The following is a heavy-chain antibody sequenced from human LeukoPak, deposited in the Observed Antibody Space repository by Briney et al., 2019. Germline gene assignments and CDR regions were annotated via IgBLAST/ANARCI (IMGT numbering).Heavy chain of an antibody. J-gene: IGHJ3*02. V-gene: IGHV3-23*01. CDR2: ISGSGGGT. CDR1: GFTFSSYV. Sequence: GGSLRLSCAASGFTFSSYVMTWVRQAPGKGLEWVSAISGSGGGTYYADSVKGRFTISRDNSKNTLYLQMNSLRAEDTAVYYCARDFDDAFDIWGQGTMVTVSS. CDR3: ARDFDDAFDI.